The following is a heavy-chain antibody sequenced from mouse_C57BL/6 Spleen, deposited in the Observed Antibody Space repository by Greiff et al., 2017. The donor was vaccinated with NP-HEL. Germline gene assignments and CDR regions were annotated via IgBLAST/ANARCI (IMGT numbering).Heavy chain of an antibody. Sequence: VKLVESGAELARPGASVKLSCKASGYTFTSYGISWVKQRTGQGLEWIGEIYPRSGNTYYNEKFKGKATLTADKSSSTAYMELRSLTSEDSAVYFCAREYYYGSSYYWYFDVWGTGTTVTVSS. CDR1: GYTFTSYG. D-gene: IGHD1-1*01. V-gene: IGHV1-81*01. J-gene: IGHJ1*03. CDR2: IYPRSGNT. CDR3: AREYYYGSSYYWYFDV.